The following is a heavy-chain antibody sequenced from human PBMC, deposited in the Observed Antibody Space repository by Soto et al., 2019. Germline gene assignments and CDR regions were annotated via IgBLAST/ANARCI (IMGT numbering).Heavy chain of an antibody. CDR2: IIPIFATP. V-gene: IGHV1-69*06. CDR3: ERDLSAVKRFESFKYYRMDV. J-gene: IGHJ6*02. CDR1: GGTFSSNP. Sequence: QVQLMQSGAEVRKPGSSVTVSCKASGGTFSSNPISWVRQAPGQGLEWMGGIIPIFATPHYARRFLDRVTLTADRSTNTAYMELTGLTSEDTAIYYCERDLSAVKRFESFKYYRMDVWGQGTTVNVS. D-gene: IGHD3-3*01.